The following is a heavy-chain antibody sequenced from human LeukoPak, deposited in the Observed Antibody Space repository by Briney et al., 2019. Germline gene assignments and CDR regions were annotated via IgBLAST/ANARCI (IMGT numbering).Heavy chain of an antibody. J-gene: IGHJ5*02. D-gene: IGHD1-7*01. CDR1: GGSFSGYY. Sequence: SETLSLTCAVYGGSFSGYYWSWIRQPPGKGLEWIGEINHSGSTNYNPSLKSRVTISVDTSKNHFSLKLSSVTAADTAVYYCATGGGITETTFWFDPWGKGTLVTVSS. CDR2: INHSGST. CDR3: ATGGGITETTFWFDP. V-gene: IGHV4-34*01.